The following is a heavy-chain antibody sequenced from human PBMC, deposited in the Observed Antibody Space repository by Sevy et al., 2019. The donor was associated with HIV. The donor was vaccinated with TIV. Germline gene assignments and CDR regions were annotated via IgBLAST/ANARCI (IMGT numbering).Heavy chain of an antibody. J-gene: IGHJ1*01. D-gene: IGHD4-17*01. Sequence: GGSLRLSCAASGFTFSSYSMNRVRQAPGKGLEWVSSISSRSSYIYYADSVKGRFTISRDNAKNSLYLQMNSLRAEDTAVYYRARDYGGIRHFQYWGQGTLVTVSS. CDR3: ARDYGGIRHFQY. CDR2: ISSRSSYI. V-gene: IGHV3-21*01. CDR1: GFTFSSYS.